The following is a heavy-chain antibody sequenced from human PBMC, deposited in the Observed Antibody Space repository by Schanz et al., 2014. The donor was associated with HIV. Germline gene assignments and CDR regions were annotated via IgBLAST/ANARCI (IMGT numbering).Heavy chain of an antibody. CDR3: AKADEIRHFDWYHPPFDS. Sequence: EVHLVESGGGLVQPGGSLRLSCAASGFTFSDYSMHWVRQAPGKGLEWVSSISSSSTYIYYADSVKGRFTISRDNAKNSLYLHMNSLRAEDTAVYYCAKADEIRHFDWYHPPFDSWGQGTLVTVSS. CDR1: GFTFSDYS. V-gene: IGHV3-21*04. CDR2: ISSSSTYI. D-gene: IGHD3-9*01. J-gene: IGHJ4*02.